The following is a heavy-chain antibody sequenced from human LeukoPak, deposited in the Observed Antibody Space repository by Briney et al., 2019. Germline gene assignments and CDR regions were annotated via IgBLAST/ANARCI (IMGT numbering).Heavy chain of an antibody. CDR2: ITSGGDYI. Sequence: GGSLRLSCAASGFTFNTFNMNWVRQPPGRGLEWVSAITSGGDYIYYADAVKGRLTTSRDNAKNSLSLQLNSLRVEDTAVYLCARGHYDVLAASYQSTPDYWGQGTLVTVYS. CDR1: GFTFNTFN. J-gene: IGHJ4*02. CDR3: ARGHYDVLAASYQSTPDY. V-gene: IGHV3-21*01. D-gene: IGHD3-9*01.